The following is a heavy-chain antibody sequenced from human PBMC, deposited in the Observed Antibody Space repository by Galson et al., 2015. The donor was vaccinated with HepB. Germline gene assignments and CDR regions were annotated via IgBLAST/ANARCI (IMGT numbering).Heavy chain of an antibody. CDR1: GFTFSDYY. CDR2: ISSSSSYT. Sequence: SLRLSCAPSGFTFSDYYMSWIRQAPGKGLEWVSYISSSSSYTNYADSVKGRFTISRDNAKNSLYLQMNSLRAEDTAVYYCARDNTIFDYWGQGTLVTVSS. D-gene: IGHD3-3*01. V-gene: IGHV3-11*05. CDR3: ARDNTIFDY. J-gene: IGHJ4*02.